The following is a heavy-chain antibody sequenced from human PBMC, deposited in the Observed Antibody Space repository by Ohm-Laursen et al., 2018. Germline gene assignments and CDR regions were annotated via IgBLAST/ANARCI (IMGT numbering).Heavy chain of an antibody. Sequence: TLSLTCTVSGGSISSYYWSWIRQPAGKGLEWIGRIYTSGSTNYNPSLKSRVTMSVDTSKNQFSLKLSSVTAADTAMYYCARNRLVTTPYYYYYGMDVWGQGTTVTVSS. D-gene: IGHD3-9*01. J-gene: IGHJ6*02. CDR3: ARNRLVTTPYYYYYGMDV. CDR1: GGSISSYY. V-gene: IGHV4-4*07. CDR2: IYTSGST.